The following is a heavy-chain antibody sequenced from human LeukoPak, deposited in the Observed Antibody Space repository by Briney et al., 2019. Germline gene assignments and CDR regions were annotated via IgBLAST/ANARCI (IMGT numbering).Heavy chain of an antibody. CDR1: GYSFTSYW. Sequence: GESLKISCKGSGYSFTSYWIGWVRQMPGKGLEWMGIIYPGDSDTRYSPSFQGQVTISADKSISTAYLQWSSLKASDTAMYYCARHSTSSGWSLYYYYYGMDVWGQGTTVTVSS. CDR2: IYPGDSDT. V-gene: IGHV5-51*01. D-gene: IGHD6-19*01. CDR3: ARHSTSSGWSLYYYYYGMDV. J-gene: IGHJ6*02.